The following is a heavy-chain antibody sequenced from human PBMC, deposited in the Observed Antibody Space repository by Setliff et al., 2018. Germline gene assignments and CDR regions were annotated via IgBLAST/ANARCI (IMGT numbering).Heavy chain of an antibody. Sequence: PSETLSLTCTVSGGSISSSSYYWGWIRQPPGKGLEWIGSIYYSGSTYYNPSLKSRVTISVDTSKNQFSMKLSSVTAADTAVYYCAGNTAHLEWLFAWFDPWGQGTLVTVSS. J-gene: IGHJ5*02. CDR3: AGNTAHLEWLFAWFDP. D-gene: IGHD3-3*01. V-gene: IGHV4-39*07. CDR1: GGSISSSSYY. CDR2: IYYSGST.